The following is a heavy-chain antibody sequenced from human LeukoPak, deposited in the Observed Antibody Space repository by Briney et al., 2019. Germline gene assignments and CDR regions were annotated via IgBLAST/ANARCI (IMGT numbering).Heavy chain of an antibody. CDR1: GFTFSNYE. Sequence: GGSLRLSCAASGFTFSNYEMNWVRQAPGKGLEWVSYVSRSGDTIYYADSVKGRFTISRDNAQTSLYLQMSSLRAEDTAVYYCATRGTYWGQGALVTVSS. CDR3: ATRGTY. CDR2: VSRSGDTI. D-gene: IGHD3-16*01. J-gene: IGHJ4*02. V-gene: IGHV3-48*03.